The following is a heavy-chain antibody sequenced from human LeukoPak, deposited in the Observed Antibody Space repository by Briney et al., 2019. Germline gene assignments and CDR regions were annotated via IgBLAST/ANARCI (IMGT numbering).Heavy chain of an antibody. CDR2: INPNSGGT. V-gene: IGHV1-2*02. Sequence: ASVKVSCKASGYTFTGYYMHWVRQAPGQGLEWMGWINPNSGGTNYAQKFQGRVTMTRDTSISTAYMELSRLRSDDTAVYYCARVSGTSLATSDFDYWGQGTLVTVSS. CDR1: GYTFTGYY. D-gene: IGHD2-2*01. CDR3: ARVSGTSLATSDFDY. J-gene: IGHJ4*02.